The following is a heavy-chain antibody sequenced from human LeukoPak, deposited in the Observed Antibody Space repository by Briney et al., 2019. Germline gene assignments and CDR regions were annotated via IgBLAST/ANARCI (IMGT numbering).Heavy chain of an antibody. CDR3: ATRYDSTWYQF. V-gene: IGHV4-59*08. J-gene: IGHJ4*02. Sequence: PSETLSLTCTVSGGSITSYYLSRIRQPPGKGLEWIGYMLYSQGTRYNPALKSRVTMSMDTSKNQVSLKLRSVTAADTAVYYCATRYDSTWYQFWGRGTLVTVSS. CDR1: GGSITSYY. D-gene: IGHD6-13*01. CDR2: MLYSQGT.